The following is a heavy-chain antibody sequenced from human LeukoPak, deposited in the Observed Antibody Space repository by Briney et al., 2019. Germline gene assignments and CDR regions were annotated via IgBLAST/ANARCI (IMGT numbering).Heavy chain of an antibody. CDR3: ARRALPPAYCGGDCFDAFDI. CDR2: IDPSDSYT. J-gene: IGHJ3*02. Sequence: TGESLRISCKGSGYRFTSYWISWVRQMPGKGLEWMGRIDPSDSYTNYSPSFQGHATISADKSISTAYLQWSSLKASHTAMYYCARRALPPAYCGGDCFDAFDIWGQGTMVTVSS. D-gene: IGHD2-21*02. V-gene: IGHV5-10-1*01. CDR1: GYRFTSYW.